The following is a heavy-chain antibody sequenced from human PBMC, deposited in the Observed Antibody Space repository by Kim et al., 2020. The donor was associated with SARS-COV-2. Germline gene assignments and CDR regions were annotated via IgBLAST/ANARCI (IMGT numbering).Heavy chain of an antibody. D-gene: IGHD6-13*01. V-gene: IGHV3-49*04. CDR3: TRDLRSSSWYNRHYYYYMDV. CDR2: IRSKAYGGTT. CDR1: GFTFGDYA. Sequence: GGSLRLSCTASGFTFGDYAMSWVRQAPGKGLEWVGFIRSKAYGGTTEYAASVKGRFTISRDDSKSIAYLQMNSLKTEDTAVYYCTRDLRSSSWYNRHYYYYMDVWGKGTTVTVSS. J-gene: IGHJ6*03.